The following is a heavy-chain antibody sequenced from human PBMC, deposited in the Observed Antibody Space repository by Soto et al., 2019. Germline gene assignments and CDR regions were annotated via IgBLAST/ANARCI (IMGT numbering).Heavy chain of an antibody. D-gene: IGHD3-10*01. CDR1: GDSVSSNSAA. Sequence: PSQTLSLTCAISGDSVSSNSAAWNWIRQSPSRGLEWLGRTYYRSKWYNDYAVSVKSRITINPDTSKNQFSLQLNSVTPEDTAVYYCARDLIYYGSGSYLYYFDYWGQGTLVTVSS. J-gene: IGHJ4*02. CDR3: ARDLIYYGSGSYLYYFDY. CDR2: TYYRSKWYN. V-gene: IGHV6-1*01.